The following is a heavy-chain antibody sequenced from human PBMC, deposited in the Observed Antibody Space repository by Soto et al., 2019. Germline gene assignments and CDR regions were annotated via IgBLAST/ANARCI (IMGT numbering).Heavy chain of an antibody. J-gene: IGHJ6*02. D-gene: IGHD5-12*01. CDR2: ISYDGSNK. Sequence: PGGSLRLSCAASGFTFTNFGIHWVRQAPGKGLEWVAVISYDGSNKYYADSVKGRFTISRDNSKNTLYLQMNSLRAEDTAVYYCAKDRRTYSGYDYGGYYYNYGMDVWGQGPTVTVSS. CDR1: GFTFTNFG. V-gene: IGHV3-30*18. CDR3: AKDRRTYSGYDYGGYYYNYGMDV.